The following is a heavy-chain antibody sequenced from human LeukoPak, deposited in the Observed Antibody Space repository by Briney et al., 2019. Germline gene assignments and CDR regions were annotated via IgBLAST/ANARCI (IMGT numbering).Heavy chain of an antibody. CDR1: GFTFSNAW. Sequence: PGGSLRLSCAASGFTFSNAWMSWVRQAPGKGLEWVGGIKSKTDGWTTDYAAPVKGRFTISRDDSKNTLYLQMNSLKTEDTAVYYCTTATSTMIAPYFDYWGQGTLVTVSS. V-gene: IGHV3-15*01. CDR3: TTATSTMIAPYFDY. CDR2: IKSKTDGWTT. D-gene: IGHD3-22*01. J-gene: IGHJ4*02.